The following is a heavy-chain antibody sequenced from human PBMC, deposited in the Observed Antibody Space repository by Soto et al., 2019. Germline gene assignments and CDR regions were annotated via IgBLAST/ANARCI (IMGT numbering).Heavy chain of an antibody. Sequence: PGGSLRLSCAASGFTFSSYGMHWVRQAPGKGLEWVAVIRYDGSNKYYADSVKGRFTISRDNSKNTLYLQMNSLRAEDTAVYYCAKDRGYCSGGSCYSSDAFDIWGQGTMVTVSS. CDR1: GFTFSSYG. CDR3: AKDRGYCSGGSCYSSDAFDI. V-gene: IGHV3-33*06. CDR2: IRYDGSNK. D-gene: IGHD2-15*01. J-gene: IGHJ3*02.